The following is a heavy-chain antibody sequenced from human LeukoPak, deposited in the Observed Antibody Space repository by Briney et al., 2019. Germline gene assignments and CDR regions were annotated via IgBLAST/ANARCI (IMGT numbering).Heavy chain of an antibody. V-gene: IGHV1-3*01. CDR3: ARVSDDSGWNFDY. CDR2: INAGNGNR. J-gene: IGHJ4*02. Sequence: ASVKVSCKASGYTFTSYAMHWVRQAPGQRLEWMGWINAGNGNRKYSQKFQDRVTITREPSATTAYMELNSLTSEDTAVYYCARVSDDSGWNFDYWGQGTLVTVSS. D-gene: IGHD6-19*01. CDR1: GYTFTSYA.